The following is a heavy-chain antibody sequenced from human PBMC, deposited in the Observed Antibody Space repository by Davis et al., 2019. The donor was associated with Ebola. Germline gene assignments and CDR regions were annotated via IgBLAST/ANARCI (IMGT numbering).Heavy chain of an antibody. CDR3: ARADVERYSYGTLLYYYYYGMDV. CDR2: ISAYNGNT. V-gene: IGHV1-18*01. J-gene: IGHJ6*02. D-gene: IGHD5-18*01. Sequence: ASVKVSCKASGYTFTSYGISWVRQAPGQGLEWMGWISAYNGNTNYAQKLQGRVTMTTDTSTSTVYMELSSLRSDDTAVYYCARADVERYSYGTLLYYYYYGMDVWGQGTTVTVSS. CDR1: GYTFTSYG.